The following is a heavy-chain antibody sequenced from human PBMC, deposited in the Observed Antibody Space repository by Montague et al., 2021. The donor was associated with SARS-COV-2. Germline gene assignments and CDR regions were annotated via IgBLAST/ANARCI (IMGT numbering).Heavy chain of an antibody. D-gene: IGHD3-22*01. J-gene: IGHJ4*02. V-gene: IGHV3-9*01. CDR1: GFTFGDHA. Sequence: SLRLSCAASGFTFGDHAMHWVRQPPGKGPEWISGITWDSGTLGYSDSVKGRFTISRDNAKNSLYLQMNSLRVEDTALYYCAKDFDYYDSSGYFDYWGQGTPVTVSS. CDR3: AKDFDYYDSSGYFDY. CDR2: ITWDSGTL.